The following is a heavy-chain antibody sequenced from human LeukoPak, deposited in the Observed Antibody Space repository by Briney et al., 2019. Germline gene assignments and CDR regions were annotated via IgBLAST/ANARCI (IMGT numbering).Heavy chain of an antibody. Sequence: ASVKLSCKASGFTFTSDPISWVRQAPGQGLEWMAGIRCYRGNKNYAQKFQGRVTTTKDNSTSTAYLELGSLTTEDTALYYVKRNVRGVFDYWGEGSLVTVSS. J-gene: IGHJ4*02. D-gene: IGHD2-8*01. V-gene: IGHV1-18*01. CDR3: KRNVRGVFDY. CDR1: GFTFTSDP. CDR2: IRCYRGNK.